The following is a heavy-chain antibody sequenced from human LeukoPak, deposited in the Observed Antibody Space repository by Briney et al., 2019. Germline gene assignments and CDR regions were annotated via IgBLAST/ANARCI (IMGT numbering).Heavy chain of an antibody. V-gene: IGHV3-48*01. CDR1: GFSFGSYI. Sequence: PGGSLRLSCAASGFSFGSYIMNWVRQAPGKGLEWVSYISSSGSTIYYSDSVKGRFTISRDNAKNTLYLQMNSLRAEDTAVYYCATSIGGYNWFDPWGQGTLVTVSS. CDR2: ISSSGSTI. CDR3: ATSIGGYNWFDP. D-gene: IGHD2/OR15-2a*01. J-gene: IGHJ5*02.